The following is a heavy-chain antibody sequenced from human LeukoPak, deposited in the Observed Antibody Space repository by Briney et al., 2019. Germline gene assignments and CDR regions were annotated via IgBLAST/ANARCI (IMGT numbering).Heavy chain of an antibody. V-gene: IGHV1-8*03. J-gene: IGHJ4*02. CDR1: GYTFTTYD. Sequence: ASVKVSCKASGYTFTTYDINWVRQAPEQGLEWMGWMNPNSGNTDLVQKFQGRVTFTRDTTMRTAYMELSSLRSDDTAVYFCARGASRSFDYWGQGTLVTVSS. CDR3: ARGASRSFDY. CDR2: MNPNSGNT.